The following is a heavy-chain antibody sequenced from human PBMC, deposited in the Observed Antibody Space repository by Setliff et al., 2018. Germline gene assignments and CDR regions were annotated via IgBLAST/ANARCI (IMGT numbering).Heavy chain of an antibody. CDR3: ARDPLPKHYDVVTGYCSAPNYYYMDV. CDR1: GYTFTGYY. CDR2: LNPKNNDT. J-gene: IGHJ6*03. V-gene: IGHV1-2*02. Sequence: ASVKVSCKTSGYTFTGYYIHWVRQAPGEGLEWMGWLNPKNNDTSYAQKFLGRVTMTRDTSISAAYMELITLRSDDTALYYCARDPLPKHYDVVTGYCSAPNYYYMDVWGKGTTVTV. D-gene: IGHD3-9*01.